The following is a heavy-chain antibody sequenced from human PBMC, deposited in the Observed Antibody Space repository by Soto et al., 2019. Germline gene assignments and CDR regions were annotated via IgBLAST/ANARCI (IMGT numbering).Heavy chain of an antibody. Sequence: QVQLVESGGGVVQPGKSQRLSCAASGFTFSSYAMHWVRQAPGKGLEWVSIIRYDGSEKYYADSVKGRFTISRDNSKNTLFLQMNSLRAEDTAVYYCARSGRWGYDPFDIWGQGTLVTVSS. CDR1: GFTFSSYA. V-gene: IGHV3-33*01. CDR3: ARSGRWGYDPFDI. D-gene: IGHD1-26*01. J-gene: IGHJ3*02. CDR2: IRYDGSEK.